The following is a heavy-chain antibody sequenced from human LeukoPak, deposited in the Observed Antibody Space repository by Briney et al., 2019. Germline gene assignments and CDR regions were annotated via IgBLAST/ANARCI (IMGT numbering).Heavy chain of an antibody. CDR3: AGGDRNGWYFYY. Sequence: GGALRLSCAASGFRFNDHGMSWVRQAPGKGLEGVSGISWNGGSRDYADSVKGRFTISRDNAENSLFLQMNSLRVEDTALYYCAGGDRNGWYFYYWGQGILVTVSS. CDR2: ISWNGGSR. J-gene: IGHJ4*02. CDR1: GFRFNDHG. V-gene: IGHV3-20*04. D-gene: IGHD6-19*01.